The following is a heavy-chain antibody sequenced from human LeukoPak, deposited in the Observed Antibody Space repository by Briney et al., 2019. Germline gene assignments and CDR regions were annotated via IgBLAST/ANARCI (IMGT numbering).Heavy chain of an antibody. CDR2: IKPKTDGETT. Sequence: GGSLRLSCAASGFTFSSYWMNWVRQAPGKGLEWVGRIKPKTDGETTEYAAPVKDRFPISRDDSKSMMYLQMNSLKTEDTAVYYCITPLPYSAQGGQGTLVTVSS. J-gene: IGHJ4*02. CDR3: ITPLPYSAQ. CDR1: GFTFSSYW. V-gene: IGHV3-15*07. D-gene: IGHD2-21*01.